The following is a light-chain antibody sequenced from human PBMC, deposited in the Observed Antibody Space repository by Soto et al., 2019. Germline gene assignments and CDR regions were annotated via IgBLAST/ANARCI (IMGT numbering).Light chain of an antibody. CDR1: QGISSA. CDR2: DAS. CDR3: QQFNSYSIT. V-gene: IGKV1-13*02. Sequence: AIQLTQSPSSLSASVGDRVTITCRASQGISSALAWYQQKPGKAPKLLIYDASSVESGVPSSFSGSGSGTDFTLTISSLQPEDFATYYCQQFNSYSITFGQGTRLEIK. J-gene: IGKJ5*01.